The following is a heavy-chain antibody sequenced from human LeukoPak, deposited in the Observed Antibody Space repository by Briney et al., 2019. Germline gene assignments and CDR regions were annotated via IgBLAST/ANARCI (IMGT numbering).Heavy chain of an antibody. V-gene: IGHV1-2*02. CDR2: INPNSGAT. CDR3: ARVSDIVVVPAAFYFDY. D-gene: IGHD2-2*01. J-gene: IGHJ4*02. CDR1: GYTFTGYY. Sequence: ASVKVSCKASGYTFTGYYMHWVRQAPGQGPEWMGWINPNSGATKYAQKFQGRLTLTRDTSITTVYMELSGLTSDDTAVYYCARVSDIVVVPAAFYFDYWGQGALVTVSS.